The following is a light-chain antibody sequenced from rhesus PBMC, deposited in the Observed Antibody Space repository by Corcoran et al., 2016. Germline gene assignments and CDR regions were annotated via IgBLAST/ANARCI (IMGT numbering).Light chain of an antibody. Sequence: DIQMTQSPSSLSASVGDTVTITCQASQGISKYLAWYQQKPGKAPKLLIYDAYTLQRGVPSRFSGSGSGTEFTLTISSLQPEDFATYYCQHHNSYPFTFSPGTKLDIK. J-gene: IGKJ3*01. CDR2: DAY. CDR1: QGISKY. V-gene: IGKV1-25*01. CDR3: QHHNSYPFT.